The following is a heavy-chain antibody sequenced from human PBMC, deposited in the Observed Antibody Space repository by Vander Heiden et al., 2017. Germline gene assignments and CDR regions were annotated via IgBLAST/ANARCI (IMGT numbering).Heavy chain of an antibody. Sequence: QVTLKESGPVLVKPTETLTLTCTVPGFSLSKARMGVSWIRQPPGKALEWLAHIFSNDEKSYSTSLKSRLTISKDTSKSQVVLTMTNMDPVDTATYYCARILSSHYDGWYFDLWGRGTLVTVSS. CDR2: IFSNDEK. J-gene: IGHJ2*01. CDR3: ARILSSHYDGWYFDL. V-gene: IGHV2-26*01. CDR1: GFSLSKARMG. D-gene: IGHD3-22*01.